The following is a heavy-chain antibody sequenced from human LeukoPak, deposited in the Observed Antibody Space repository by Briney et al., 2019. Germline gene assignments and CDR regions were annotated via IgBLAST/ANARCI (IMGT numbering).Heavy chain of an antibody. Sequence: GGSLRLSCAASGFTFSSYAMSWVRQAPGKGLEWVSAISGSGGSTYYADSVKGRFTISRDNAKNSLYLQMNSLRAEDTAVYYCARDGRGLGDYDAFDIWGQGTMVTVSS. D-gene: IGHD4-17*01. CDR3: ARDGRGLGDYDAFDI. V-gene: IGHV3-23*01. CDR2: ISGSGGST. CDR1: GFTFSSYA. J-gene: IGHJ3*02.